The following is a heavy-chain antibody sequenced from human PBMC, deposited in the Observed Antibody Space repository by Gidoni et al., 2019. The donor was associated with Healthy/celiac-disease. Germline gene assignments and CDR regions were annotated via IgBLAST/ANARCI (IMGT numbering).Heavy chain of an antibody. CDR1: GGSFSGYY. CDR2: INHSGST. V-gene: IGHV4-34*01. CDR3: ARGNSQSGWTYQLRGLIDY. D-gene: IGHD2-2*01. Sequence: QVQLQQWGAGLLKPSETLSLTCAVYGGSFSGYYWSWIRQPPGKGLEWIGEINHSGSTNYNPSLKSRVTISVDTSKNQFSLKLSSVTAADTAVYYCARGNSQSGWTYQLRGLIDYWGQGTLVTVSS. J-gene: IGHJ4*02.